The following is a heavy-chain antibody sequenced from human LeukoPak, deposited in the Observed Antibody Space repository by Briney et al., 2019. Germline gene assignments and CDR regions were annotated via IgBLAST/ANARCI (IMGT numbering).Heavy chain of an antibody. D-gene: IGHD1-26*01. J-gene: IGHJ4*02. CDR1: GFTFSSYG. CDR3: AKASPNSGSDFDY. V-gene: IGHV3-30*18. Sequence: GGSLRLSCAASGFTFSSYGMHWVRQAPGKGLEWVAVISYDGSNKYYADSVKGRFTISRDNSKNTLYLQMNSLRAEDTAVYYCAKASPNSGSDFDYWGQGTLVTVSS. CDR2: ISYDGSNK.